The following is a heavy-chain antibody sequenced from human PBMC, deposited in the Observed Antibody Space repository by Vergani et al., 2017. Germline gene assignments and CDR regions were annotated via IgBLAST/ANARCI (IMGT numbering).Heavy chain of an antibody. V-gene: IGHV4-30-4*01. J-gene: IGHJ4*02. CDR2: IYYSGST. Sequence: QVQLQESGPGLVKPSQTLSLTCTVSGGSISSGDYYWSWIRQPPEKGLEWIGYIYYSGSTYYNPSLKSRVTISVDTSKNQFSLKLSSVTAADTAVYYCARGGYYDFWSGYSREENFDYWGQGTLVTVSS. D-gene: IGHD3-3*01. CDR1: GGSISSGDYY. CDR3: ARGGYYDFWSGYSREENFDY.